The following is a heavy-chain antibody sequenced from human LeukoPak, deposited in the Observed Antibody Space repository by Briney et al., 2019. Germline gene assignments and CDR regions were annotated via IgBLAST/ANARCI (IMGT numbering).Heavy chain of an antibody. CDR2: INHSGST. D-gene: IGHD3-16*02. J-gene: IGHJ4*02. CDR3: ARRGRLRLGELSLQGDFFDF. Sequence: SETLSLTCAVYGGSFSGYYWSWIRQPPGKGLEWIGEINHSGSTTYNPSLKSRVTVSVDTSKNQFSLKLSSVTAADTAVYYCARRGRLRLGELSLQGDFFDFWGQGTLVTVSS. V-gene: IGHV4-34*01. CDR1: GGSFSGYY.